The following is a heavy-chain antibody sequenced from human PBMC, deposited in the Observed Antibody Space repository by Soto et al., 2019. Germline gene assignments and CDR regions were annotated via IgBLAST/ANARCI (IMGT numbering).Heavy chain of an antibody. J-gene: IGHJ6*02. D-gene: IGHD2-2*01. CDR2: ISYDGSNK. V-gene: IGHV3-30-3*01. CDR3: AREECMSTSRDALYHYDYYGMDV. CDR1: GFTFSSYA. Sequence: QVQLVESGGGVVQPGRSLRLSCAASGFTFSSYAMHWVRQAPGKGLEWVAVISYDGSNKYYAYSVKVRFTISSDNSKNPLERQMHRLRAEDQAVYDCAREECMSTSRDALYHYDYYGMDVWGQGTTVTVAS.